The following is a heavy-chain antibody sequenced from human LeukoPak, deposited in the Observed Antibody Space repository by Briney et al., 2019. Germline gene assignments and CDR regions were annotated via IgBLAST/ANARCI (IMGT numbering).Heavy chain of an antibody. CDR2: IKQDGSDK. CDR1: GFTLSSYL. Sequence: GGSLRLSCAASGFTLSSYLMSWVRQAPGKGLEGVANIKQDGSDKYYVDSVKGRFTSSRDNAKNLLYLQMNRLSAEDRAVYSCARDEVSVAVCGMDVWGQGATVTVSS. CDR3: ARDEVSVAVCGMDV. D-gene: IGHD2-15*01. J-gene: IGHJ6*02. V-gene: IGHV3-7*01.